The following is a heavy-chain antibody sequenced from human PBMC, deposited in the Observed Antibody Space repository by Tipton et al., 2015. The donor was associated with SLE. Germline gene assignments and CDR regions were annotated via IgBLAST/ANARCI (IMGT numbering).Heavy chain of an antibody. Sequence: SLRLSCAASAFTFSDSYMNWIRQAPGKGLEWVSYISGSSSGSSISYADSVKGRFTISRDNVKNSLYLQMDSLRAEDTAVYYCARALRVGYSRLAAFDIWGQGTMVTVSS. CDR2: ISGSSSGSSI. CDR1: AFTFSDSY. D-gene: IGHD5-24*01. CDR3: ARALRVGYSRLAAFDI. V-gene: IGHV3-11*04. J-gene: IGHJ3*02.